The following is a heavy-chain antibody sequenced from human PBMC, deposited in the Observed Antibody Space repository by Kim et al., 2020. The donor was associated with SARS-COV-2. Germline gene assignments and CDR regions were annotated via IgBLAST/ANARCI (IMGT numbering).Heavy chain of an antibody. CDR3: ASSKWDLSAVDY. CDR2: ISMSNGNT. D-gene: IGHD1-26*01. CDR1: RHTFNNLAVEG. J-gene: IGHJ4*02. V-gene: IGHV1-18*01. Sequence: ASVKVSCEASRHTFNNLAVEGITWVRQAPGQGLEWLGWISMSNGNTKYAEKFQARLTLSTDTSTEKAYMDLKTLRFDDTAVYYCASSKWDLSAVDYWGQGTLVTVSA.